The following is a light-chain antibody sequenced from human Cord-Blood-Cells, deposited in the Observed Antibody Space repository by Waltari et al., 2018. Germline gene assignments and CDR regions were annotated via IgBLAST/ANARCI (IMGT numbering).Light chain of an antibody. CDR1: QRVSSSY. CDR2: GAS. Sequence: EIVLTQSPGTLSLSPGERATLSCRASQRVSSSYSAWYQQKPGQAPRLLIYGASSRAPGIPDRFSGSGSGTDFTLTISRLEPEDFAVYYCQQYGSSRTFGQGTKVEIK. J-gene: IGKJ1*01. CDR3: QQYGSSRT. V-gene: IGKV3-20*01.